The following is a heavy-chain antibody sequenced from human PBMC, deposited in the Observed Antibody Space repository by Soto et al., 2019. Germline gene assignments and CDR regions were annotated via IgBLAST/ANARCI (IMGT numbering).Heavy chain of an antibody. CDR1: GYTFTSYG. CDR2: ISAYNGNT. J-gene: IGHJ5*02. CDR3: AIDSHYDFWSGYLNRNWFDP. D-gene: IGHD3-3*01. Sequence: EASVKVSCKASGYTFTSYGISWVRQAPGQGLEWKGWISAYNGNTNYAQKLQGRVTMTTDTSTSTAYMELRSLRSDDTAVYYCAIDSHYDFWSGYLNRNWFDPWGQGTLVTVSS. V-gene: IGHV1-18*01.